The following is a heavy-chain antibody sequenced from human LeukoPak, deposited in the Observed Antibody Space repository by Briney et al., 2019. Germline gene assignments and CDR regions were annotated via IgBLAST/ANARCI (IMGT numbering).Heavy chain of an antibody. V-gene: IGHV4-61*02. CDR2: IYTSGST. Sequence: PSETLSLTCTVSGGSISSGSYYWSWIRQPAGKGLEWIGRIYTSGSTNYNPSLKSRVTISVDTSKNQFSLKLSSVTAADTAVYYCARGATTTFDYWDQGTLVTVSS. J-gene: IGHJ4*02. CDR1: GGSISSGSYY. D-gene: IGHD1-26*01. CDR3: ARGATTTFDY.